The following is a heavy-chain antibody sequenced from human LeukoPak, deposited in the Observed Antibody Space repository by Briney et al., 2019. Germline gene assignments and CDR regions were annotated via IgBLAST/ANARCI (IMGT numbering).Heavy chain of an antibody. CDR3: ARATSSRYYYGMDV. D-gene: IGHD3-16*01. CDR1: GYTFTSYD. CDR2: INPSGGST. V-gene: IGHV1-46*01. J-gene: IGHJ6*02. Sequence: ASVKVSCKASGYTFTSYDFNWVRQAPGQGLEWMGIINPSGGSTSYAQKFQGRVTMTRDTSTSTVYMELSSLRSEDTAVYYCARATSSRYYYGMDVWGQGTTVTVSS.